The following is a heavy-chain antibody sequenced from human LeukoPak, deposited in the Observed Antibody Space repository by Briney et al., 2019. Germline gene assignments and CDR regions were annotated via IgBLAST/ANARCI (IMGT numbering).Heavy chain of an antibody. CDR3: ARGQQLVRGKNNWFDP. Sequence: GASVKVSCKASGYTFTGYYMHWVRQAPGQGLEWMGWINPNSGGTNYAQKFQGRVTMTRDTSISTAYMELSRLRSDDTAVYYCARGQQLVRGKNNWFDPWGQGTLVTVSS. J-gene: IGHJ5*02. D-gene: IGHD6-6*01. CDR2: INPNSGGT. V-gene: IGHV1-2*02. CDR1: GYTFTGYY.